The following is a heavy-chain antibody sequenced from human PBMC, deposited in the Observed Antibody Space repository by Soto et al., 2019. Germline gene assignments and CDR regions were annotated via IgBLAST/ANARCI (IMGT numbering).Heavy chain of an antibody. CDR1: GFTFSGSA. CDR3: TRFSMDSSSGWFDP. D-gene: IGHD6-6*01. CDR2: IRSKVNTYAT. Sequence: EVQLVESGGDLVQPGGSLKVSCAASGFTFSGSAIQWVRQASGKGLEWVGRIRSKVNTYATAYAASVKGRFSISRDDSKNTAYLEMTSLKTEDTAVYYCTRFSMDSSSGWFDPWGQGTLVAVSS. V-gene: IGHV3-73*02. J-gene: IGHJ5*02.